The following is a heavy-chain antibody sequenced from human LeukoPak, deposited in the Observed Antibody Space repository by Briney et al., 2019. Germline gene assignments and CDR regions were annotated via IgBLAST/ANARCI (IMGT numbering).Heavy chain of an antibody. CDR2: IYHSGST. CDR3: ARSWGSASSYYFDY. CDR1: GGSISSGGYS. J-gene: IGHJ4*02. Sequence: SQTLSLTCAVSGGSISSGGYSWRWIRQPPGKGLEWIGYIYHSGSTYYNPSLKSRVTISVARSKNQFSLKLSSVTAADTTVYYCARSWGSASSYYFDYWGQGTLVTVSS. D-gene: IGHD7-27*01. V-gene: IGHV4-30-2*01.